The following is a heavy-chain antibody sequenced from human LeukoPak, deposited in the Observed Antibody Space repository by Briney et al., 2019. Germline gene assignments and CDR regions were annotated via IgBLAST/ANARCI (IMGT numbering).Heavy chain of an antibody. D-gene: IGHD3-22*01. CDR1: GFTFSTNS. V-gene: IGHV3-48*01. CDR3: ARGSTYYDSSGHVPFDH. Sequence: GGSLRLYCAASGFTFSTNSMNWDRQAPGKGLERVSYISSSSSTIYYADSVKGRFTISRDNAKNSLYLQMNSLRAEDTAVYYCARGSTYYDSSGHVPFDHWGQGTLVTVSS. J-gene: IGHJ4*02. CDR2: ISSSSSTI.